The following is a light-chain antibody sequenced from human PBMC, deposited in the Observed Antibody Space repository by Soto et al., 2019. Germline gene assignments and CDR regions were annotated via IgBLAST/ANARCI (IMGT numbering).Light chain of an antibody. V-gene: IGLV2-8*01. J-gene: IGLJ7*01. Sequence: QSVVTQPPSASGSLGQSVIISCTGTNSDVGGYNYVSWYQQHPGKAPKLMIFEVNKRPSGVPDRFSGSKSGNTASLTISGLQAEDEADYYCSSYTSSSTWVFGGGTQLTVL. CDR1: NSDVGGYNY. CDR2: EVN. CDR3: SSYTSSSTWV.